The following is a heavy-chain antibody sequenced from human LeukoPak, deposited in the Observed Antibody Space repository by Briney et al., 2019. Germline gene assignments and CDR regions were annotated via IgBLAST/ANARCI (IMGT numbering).Heavy chain of an antibody. D-gene: IGHD2-15*01. Sequence: SETLSLTCTVSGYSISSGYYWGWIRQPPGKGLEWIGNFYHSGSTYYNPSLKSRVTISLDTSKNQFSLKLSSVTAADTAVYYCARLPGSGWFDPWGQGTLVTVSS. CDR2: FYHSGST. J-gene: IGHJ5*02. CDR3: ARLPGSGWFDP. CDR1: GYSISSGYY. V-gene: IGHV4-38-2*02.